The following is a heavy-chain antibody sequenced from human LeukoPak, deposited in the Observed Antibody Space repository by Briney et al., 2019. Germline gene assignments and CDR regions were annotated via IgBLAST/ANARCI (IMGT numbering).Heavy chain of an antibody. CDR3: ARVRGYCSSTICYKYYFDY. V-gene: IGHV4-38-2*02. Sequence: SETLSLTCTVSGYSISSGYYWGWIRQPPGKGLEWIGTIYHSGSTYYNPSLKSRVTISVDTSKSQFSLKLTSVTAADTAVYYCARVRGYCSSTICYKYYFDYWGQGTLVTVSS. D-gene: IGHD2-2*01. CDR2: IYHSGST. J-gene: IGHJ4*02. CDR1: GYSISSGYY.